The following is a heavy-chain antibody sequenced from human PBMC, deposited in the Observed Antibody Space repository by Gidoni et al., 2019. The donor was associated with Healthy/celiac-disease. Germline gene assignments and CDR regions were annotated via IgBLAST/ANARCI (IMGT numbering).Heavy chain of an antibody. CDR3: ARDSRIAAAGMRSYYMDV. D-gene: IGHD6-13*01. CDR1: GYTFTSYY. V-gene: IGHV1-46*01. CDR2: INPSGGST. J-gene: IGHJ6*03. Sequence: QVQLVQSGAEVKKPGASVKVSCKASGYTFTSYYMHWVRQAPGQGLEWMGIINPSGGSTSYAQKFQGRVTMTRDTSTSTVYMELSSLRSEDTAVYYCARDSRIAAAGMRSYYMDVWGKGTTVTVSS.